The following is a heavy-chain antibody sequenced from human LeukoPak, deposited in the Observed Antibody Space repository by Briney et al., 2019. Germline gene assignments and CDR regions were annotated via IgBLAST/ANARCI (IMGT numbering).Heavy chain of an antibody. CDR2: SDGSGST. Sequence: PAETLSLTCAVSGCSISSSGYYWGWIRQPPGKGLEWIGSSDGSGSTYYNPSLKSRVTISVDTSKNQFSLKLSSVTAEGTAVYYCAREIRYYYDSSGYYGPFAFDIWGQGTMVTVSS. D-gene: IGHD3-22*01. CDR3: AREIRYYYDSSGYYGPFAFDI. CDR1: GCSISSSGYY. V-gene: IGHV4-39*07. J-gene: IGHJ3*02.